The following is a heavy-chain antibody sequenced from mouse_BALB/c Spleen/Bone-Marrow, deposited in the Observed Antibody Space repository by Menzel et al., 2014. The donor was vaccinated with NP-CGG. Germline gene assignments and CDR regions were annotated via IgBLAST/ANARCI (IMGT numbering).Heavy chain of an antibody. Sequence: LVESGAELVRPGTSVKVSCKASGYAFXNYLIEWVKQRPGQGLEWIGVINPGSGGTNYNEKFKAKATLTADKSSSTAYMQLSSLTSDDSAVYFCARCLTGTSAMDYWGQGTSVTVSS. D-gene: IGHD4-1*01. CDR2: INPGSGGT. J-gene: IGHJ4*01. V-gene: IGHV1-54*03. CDR1: GYAFXNYL. CDR3: ARCLTGTSAMDY.